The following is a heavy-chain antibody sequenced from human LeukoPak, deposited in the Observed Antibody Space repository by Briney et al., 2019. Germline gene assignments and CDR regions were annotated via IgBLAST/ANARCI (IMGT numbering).Heavy chain of an antibody. Sequence: GGSLRLSCAASGFTVSSNYMSWVRQAPGKGLEWVSVIYSGGSTYYADSVKGRFTISRDNSKNTLYLQMNSPRAEDTAVYYCARDFEVAGTNYFDYWGQGTLVTVSS. CDR2: IYSGGST. CDR3: ARDFEVAGTNYFDY. CDR1: GFTVSSNY. D-gene: IGHD6-19*01. J-gene: IGHJ4*02. V-gene: IGHV3-53*01.